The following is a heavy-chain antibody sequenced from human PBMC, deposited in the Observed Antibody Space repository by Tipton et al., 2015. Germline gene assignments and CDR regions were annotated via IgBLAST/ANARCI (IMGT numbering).Heavy chain of an antibody. Sequence: TLSLTCTVSGGSISSSTYSWGWIRQPPGKGLEWIGSIYYSGSTYYNPSLKSRVTISVDTSKNQFSLKLSSVTAADTAVYYCARQIAVAARDWFDPWGQGTLVTVSS. D-gene: IGHD6-13*01. V-gene: IGHV4-39*01. J-gene: IGHJ5*02. CDR3: ARQIAVAARDWFDP. CDR2: IYYSGST. CDR1: GGSISSSTYS.